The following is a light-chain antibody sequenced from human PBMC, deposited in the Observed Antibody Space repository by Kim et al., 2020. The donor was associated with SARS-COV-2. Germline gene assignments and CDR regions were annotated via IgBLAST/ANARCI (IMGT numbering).Light chain of an antibody. Sequence: DIQMTQSPSSLSASLGDSATITCRASQGITQNIAWFQQKPGQAPKSLIYGASTLQGGVPSRFRGAGSGRDFSLTINRLQADDFAIYFWQQYNSHPITFGRGTRLEIK. J-gene: IGKJ5*01. CDR2: GAS. CDR1: QGITQN. V-gene: IGKV1-16*01. CDR3: QQYNSHPIT.